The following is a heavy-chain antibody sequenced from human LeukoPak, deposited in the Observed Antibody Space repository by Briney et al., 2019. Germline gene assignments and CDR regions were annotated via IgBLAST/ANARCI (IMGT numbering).Heavy chain of an antibody. CDR2: INPSSDKT. V-gene: IGHV1-46*01. Sequence: ASVKVSCKAFGYTFRNYYMHWVRQAPGQGLEWMGIINPSSDKTNYAQKFQGRVTMTRDISTSTVYMELNSLRFEDTAVYYCARDLRTIAVTGISVFDVWGQGTKVTVSS. CDR3: ARDLRTIAVTGISVFDV. D-gene: IGHD6-19*01. CDR1: GYTFRNYY. J-gene: IGHJ3*01.